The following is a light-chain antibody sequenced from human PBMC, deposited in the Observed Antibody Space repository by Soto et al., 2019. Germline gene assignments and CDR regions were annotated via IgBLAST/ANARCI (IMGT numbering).Light chain of an antibody. CDR2: EGS. CDR1: SSDVGIYNL. V-gene: IGLV2-23*01. J-gene: IGLJ3*02. CDR3: CSYAGSSTWV. Sequence: QSALTQPASVSGSPGQSTTISCTGTSSDVGIYNLVSWYQQHPGKAPKLMIYEGSKRPSGVSNRFSGSKSGNTASLTISGLQAEDEDDYYCCSYAGSSTWVFGGGTQLTVL.